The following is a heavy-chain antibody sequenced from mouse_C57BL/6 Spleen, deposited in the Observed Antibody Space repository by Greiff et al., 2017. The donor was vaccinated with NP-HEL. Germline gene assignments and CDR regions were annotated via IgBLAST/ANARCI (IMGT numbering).Heavy chain of an antibody. D-gene: IGHD1-1*01. Sequence: EVKLVESGGGLVQPKGSLKLSCAASGFSFNTYAMNWVRQAPGKGLEWVARIRSKSNNYATYYADSVKDRFTISRDDSESMLYLQMNNLKTEDTAMYYCVRESYYGYWYFDVWGTGTTVTVSS. CDR3: VRESYYGYWYFDV. CDR2: IRSKSNNYAT. CDR1: GFSFNTYA. J-gene: IGHJ1*03. V-gene: IGHV10-1*01.